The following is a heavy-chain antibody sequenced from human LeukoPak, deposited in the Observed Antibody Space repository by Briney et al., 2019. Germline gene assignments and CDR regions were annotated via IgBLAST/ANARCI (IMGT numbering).Heavy chain of an antibody. J-gene: IGHJ4*02. V-gene: IGHV3-30-3*01. CDR2: ISYDGSNK. Sequence: GGSLRLSCAASGFTFSSYAMHWVRQAPGKGLEWVAVISYDGSNKYYADSVKGRFTISRDNSKNTLYLQMNSLRAEDTAVYYCATALPPDTAMAGFDYWGQGTLVTVSS. CDR1: GFTFSSYA. D-gene: IGHD5-18*01. CDR3: ATALPPDTAMAGFDY.